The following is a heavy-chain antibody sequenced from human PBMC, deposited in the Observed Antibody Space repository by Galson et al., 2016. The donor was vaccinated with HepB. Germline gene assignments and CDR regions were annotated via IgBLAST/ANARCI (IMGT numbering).Heavy chain of an antibody. CDR2: IYTGGYT. CDR1: GFTVSSNY. CDR3: ARDNWNDGRFDP. V-gene: IGHV3-53*01. Sequence: LRLSCAISGFTVSSNYMNWVRQAPGKGLEWVSVIYTGGYTYYADSEKDRFTISRDISKNTVYLQMDSLRAEDTAVYYCARDNWNDGRFDPWGQGTLVTVSS. D-gene: IGHD1-1*01. J-gene: IGHJ5*02.